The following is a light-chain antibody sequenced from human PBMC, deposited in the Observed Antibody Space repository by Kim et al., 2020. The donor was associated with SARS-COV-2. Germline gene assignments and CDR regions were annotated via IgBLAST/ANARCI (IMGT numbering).Light chain of an antibody. J-gene: IGLJ2*01. CDR2: QDS. Sequence: VAQGQTARIPCSGDELGHKYTSWDKQKPGQSPVLVMYQDSKRPSGIPERFSGSNSGNTATLTISGTQAMDEADYYCQAWDSSTAVVFGGGTKLTVL. V-gene: IGLV3-1*01. CDR3: QAWDSSTAVV. CDR1: ELGHKY.